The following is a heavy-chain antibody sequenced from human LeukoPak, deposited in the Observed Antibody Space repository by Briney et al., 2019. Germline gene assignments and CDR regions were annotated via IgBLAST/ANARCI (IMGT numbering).Heavy chain of an antibody. V-gene: IGHV1-24*01. CDR2: FDPEDGET. Sequence: ASVKVSCKVSGYTLTELSMHWVRQAPGKGLEWMGGFDPEDGETIYAQKFQGRVTMTEDTSTDTAYMELSSLRSEDTAVYYCATHPTYYDSSAPDYWGQGTLVTVSS. CDR1: GYTLTELS. D-gene: IGHD3-22*01. CDR3: ATHPTYYDSSAPDY. J-gene: IGHJ4*02.